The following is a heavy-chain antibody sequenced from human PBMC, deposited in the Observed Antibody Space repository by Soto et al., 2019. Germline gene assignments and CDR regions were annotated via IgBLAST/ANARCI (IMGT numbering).Heavy chain of an antibody. J-gene: IGHJ4*02. D-gene: IGHD3-22*01. V-gene: IGHV3-23*01. Sequence: GGSLRLSCAASGFTFSSYAMSWVRQAPGKGLEWVSAISGSGGSTYCADSVKGRFTISRDNSKNTLYLQMNSLRAEDTAVYYCAKGGLYYDSSGYYRYWGQGTLVTVSS. CDR2: ISGSGGST. CDR1: GFTFSSYA. CDR3: AKGGLYYDSSGYYRY.